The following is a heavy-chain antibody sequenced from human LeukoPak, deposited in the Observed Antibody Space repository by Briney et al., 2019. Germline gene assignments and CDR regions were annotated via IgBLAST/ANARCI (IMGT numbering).Heavy chain of an antibody. J-gene: IGHJ4*02. V-gene: IGHV1-69*13. Sequence: SVKVSCKASGGTFSSYAISWVRQAPGQGLEWMGGIIPIFGTANYAQKFQGRVTITADESTSTAHMELSSLRSEDTAVYYCASSDRGVVPAATFYWGQGTLVTVSS. CDR3: ASSDRGVVPAATFY. D-gene: IGHD2-2*01. CDR1: GGTFSSYA. CDR2: IIPIFGTA.